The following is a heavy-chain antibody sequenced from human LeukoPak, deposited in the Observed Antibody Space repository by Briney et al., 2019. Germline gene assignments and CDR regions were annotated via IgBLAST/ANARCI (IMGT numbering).Heavy chain of an antibody. D-gene: IGHD3-22*01. J-gene: IGHJ4*02. CDR1: GFTFSNYW. CDR2: MKQDGSEK. CDR3: ARLGRSGYFLD. Sequence: GGSLRLSCAASGFTFSNYWMTWVRQAPGKGLEWVANMKQDGSEKHYVDSVKGRFIISRDNAKNSLYLHMNSLRGEDTAVYYCARLGRSGYFLDWGQGTLVTVSP. V-gene: IGHV3-7*01.